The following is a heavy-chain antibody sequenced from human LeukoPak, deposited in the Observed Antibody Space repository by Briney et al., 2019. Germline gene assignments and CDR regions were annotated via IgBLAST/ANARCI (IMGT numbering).Heavy chain of an antibody. J-gene: IGHJ4*02. CDR2: ISYDGSNK. Sequence: GGSLRLSCAASGFTFSNYVMHWVRQAPGKGLEWVAVISYDGSNKYYADSVKGRFTISRDNSKNTLYLQMNSLRAEDTAVYYCAKDPRRYSRTGGYFDYWGQGTLVTVSS. CDR3: AKDPRRYSRTGGYFDY. CDR1: GFTFSNYV. V-gene: IGHV3-30*18. D-gene: IGHD6-13*01.